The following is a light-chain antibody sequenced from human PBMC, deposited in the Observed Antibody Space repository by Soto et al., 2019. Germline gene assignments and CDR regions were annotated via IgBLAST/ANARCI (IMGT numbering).Light chain of an antibody. CDR1: QDISSF. V-gene: IGKV1-9*01. J-gene: IGKJ3*01. Sequence: DIQLTQSPSSLSASVGDRVTITCRASQDISSFLAWYQQKPGRAPKLLIYGASTLQSGVPSRFSGSGSGTDFTLTISSLQPEDFATYYCQQHNSFPVAFGPGTKVEIQ. CDR2: GAS. CDR3: QQHNSFPVA.